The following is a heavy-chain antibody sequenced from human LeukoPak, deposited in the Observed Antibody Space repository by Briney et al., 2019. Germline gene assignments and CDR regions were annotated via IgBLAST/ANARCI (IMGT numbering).Heavy chain of an antibody. CDR1: GFTFSNYG. Sequence: GGSLRLSCAASGFTFSNYGMHWVRQAPGKGLEWVAVISHDGGNKYYADSVKGRFTISRDNSKNTLYLQMNSLRAEDTAVYYCAKAMVGATWYYFDYWGQGTLVTVSS. J-gene: IGHJ4*02. V-gene: IGHV3-30*18. CDR2: ISHDGGNK. CDR3: AKAMVGATWYYFDY. D-gene: IGHD1-26*01.